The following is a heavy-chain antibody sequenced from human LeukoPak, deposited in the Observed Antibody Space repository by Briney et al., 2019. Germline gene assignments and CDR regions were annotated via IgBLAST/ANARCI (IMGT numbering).Heavy chain of an antibody. Sequence: GESLKISCTVSGFTFSTYWMSWVRQAPGKGLEWVANIKQDGSERHYVDSVKGRFTISRDNAKSSVYLQMSSLRVEDTAVYYCVRHDFASPLHYWGQGTLVTVSS. CDR1: GFTFSTYW. CDR3: VRHDFASPLHY. J-gene: IGHJ4*02. CDR2: IKQDGSER. V-gene: IGHV3-7*01. D-gene: IGHD2-21*02.